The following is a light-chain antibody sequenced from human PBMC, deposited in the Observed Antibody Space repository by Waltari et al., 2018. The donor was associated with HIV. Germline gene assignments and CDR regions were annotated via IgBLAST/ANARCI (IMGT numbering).Light chain of an antibody. J-gene: IGLJ1*01. CDR1: SSNIGSNY. CDR3: AAWDDSLSVLV. Sequence: QSVLTQPPSASGTPGQRVTISCSGSSSNIGSNYVYWYQQLPGTAPKLLIYRKNQRPSGVPDRFSGSKSATSASLAISGLRSEVEADYYCAAWDDSLSVLVFGTGTKVTVL. V-gene: IGLV1-47*01. CDR2: RKN.